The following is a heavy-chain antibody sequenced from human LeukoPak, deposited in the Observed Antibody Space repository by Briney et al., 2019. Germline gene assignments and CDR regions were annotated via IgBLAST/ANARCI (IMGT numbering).Heavy chain of an antibody. CDR2: INPNSGGT. Sequence: ASVKVSCKASGYTFTGYYMHWVRQAPGQGLEWMGWINPNSGGTNYAQKFQGRATMTRDTSISTAYMELSRLRSDDTAVYYCAREGDIVGATTIDYWGQGTLVTVSS. J-gene: IGHJ4*02. V-gene: IGHV1-2*02. CDR1: GYTFTGYY. CDR3: AREGDIVGATTIDY. D-gene: IGHD1-26*01.